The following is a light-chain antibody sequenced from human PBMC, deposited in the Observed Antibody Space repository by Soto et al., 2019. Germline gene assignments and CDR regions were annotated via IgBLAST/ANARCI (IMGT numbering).Light chain of an antibody. Sequence: IVLTQSPGTLSLSPGERATLSCRASQSVSSSYLAWYQQKPGQAPRLLIYDASNRATGIPARFSGSGSGTDFTLTISSLEPEDFAVYYCHQRQYWPPITFGQGTRLEIK. J-gene: IGKJ5*01. CDR2: DAS. CDR3: HQRQYWPPIT. V-gene: IGKV3D-20*02. CDR1: QSVSSSY.